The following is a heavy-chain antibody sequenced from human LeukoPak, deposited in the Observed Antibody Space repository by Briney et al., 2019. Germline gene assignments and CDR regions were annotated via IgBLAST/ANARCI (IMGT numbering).Heavy chain of an antibody. V-gene: IGHV3-30-3*01. J-gene: IGHJ3*02. CDR1: GFTFSRNA. CDR2: ISYDGTKK. D-gene: IGHD1-26*01. Sequence: GGSLRLSCEASGFTFSRNAMHWVRQAPGKGLEWVAVISYDGTKKYYADSVKGRFTISRDNSQNTLYLQMNSLRAEDTAVYYCQRETDAFHIWGQGTMVTVSS. CDR3: QRETDAFHI.